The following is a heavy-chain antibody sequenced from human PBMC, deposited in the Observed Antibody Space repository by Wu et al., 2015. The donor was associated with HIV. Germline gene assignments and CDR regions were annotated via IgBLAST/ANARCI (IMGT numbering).Heavy chain of an antibody. Sequence: QVQLVQSGAEVKKPGSSVKVSCKASGGTFSSYAISWVRQAPGQGLEWMGGIIPIFGTANYAQKFQGRVTITTDESTSTAYMELSSLRSEDTAVYYCARDYFSCSRRRQEGRWFDPVGPTGTLGHRLL. V-gene: IGHV1-69*05. J-gene: IGHJ5*02. CDR1: GGTFSSYA. D-gene: IGHD3-3*01. CDR2: IIPIFGTA. CDR3: ARDYFSCSRRRQEGRWFDP.